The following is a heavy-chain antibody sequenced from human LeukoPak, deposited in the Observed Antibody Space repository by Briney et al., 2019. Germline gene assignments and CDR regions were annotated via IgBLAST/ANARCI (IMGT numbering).Heavy chain of an antibody. CDR3: ARDGSYDYVWGSSFDY. CDR1: GFTFSSYA. J-gene: IGHJ4*02. CDR2: ISYDGSNK. D-gene: IGHD3-16*01. Sequence: PGGSLRLSCAASGFTFSSYAMHWVRQAPGKGLEWVAVISYDGSNKYNADSVKGRFTISRDNSKNTLYLQMNSLRAEDTAVYYCARDGSYDYVWGSSFDYWGQGTLVTVSS. V-gene: IGHV3-30*04.